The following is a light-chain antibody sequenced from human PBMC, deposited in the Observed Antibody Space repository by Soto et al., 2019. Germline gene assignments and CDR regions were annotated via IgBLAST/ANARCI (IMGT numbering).Light chain of an antibody. Sequence: QSVLTQPPSASGSPGQSVTISCTGTSSDVGGYNYVSWYQQHPGKAPKLMIYEVSKRPSGVPDRFSGSKSGNTVSLTVSGLQAEDDADYYCTSYAGSNNVFGTGTKVTVL. V-gene: IGLV2-8*01. CDR3: TSYAGSNNV. J-gene: IGLJ1*01. CDR1: SSDVGGYNY. CDR2: EVS.